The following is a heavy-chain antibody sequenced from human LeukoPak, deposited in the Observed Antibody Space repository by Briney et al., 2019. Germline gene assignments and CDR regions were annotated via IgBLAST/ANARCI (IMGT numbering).Heavy chain of an antibody. J-gene: IGHJ5*02. CDR2: IYYSGST. Sequence: SETLSLTCTVSGGSISSYYWRWVRQPPGKGLEWIGYIYYSGSTNYNPSLKSRVTISVDTSKNQFSLKLSSVTAADTAVYYCARGDLAYCGGDCYSVWFDPWGQGTLVTVSS. V-gene: IGHV4-59*01. CDR1: GGSISSYY. CDR3: ARGDLAYCGGDCYSVWFDP. D-gene: IGHD2-21*01.